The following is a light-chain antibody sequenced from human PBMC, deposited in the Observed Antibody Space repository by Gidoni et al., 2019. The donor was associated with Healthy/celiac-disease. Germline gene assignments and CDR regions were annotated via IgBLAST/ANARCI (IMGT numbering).Light chain of an antibody. V-gene: IGLV2-14*01. Sequence: QSALTQPASVSGSPGQSITISCTGTSSDVGVYNYVPWYQQHPGKAPKLMIYDVSNRPSGVSNRFSGSKSGNTASLTISGLQAEDEADYYCSSYTSSSRVVFGGGTKLTVL. J-gene: IGLJ2*01. CDR1: SSDVGVYNY. CDR3: SSYTSSSRVV. CDR2: DVS.